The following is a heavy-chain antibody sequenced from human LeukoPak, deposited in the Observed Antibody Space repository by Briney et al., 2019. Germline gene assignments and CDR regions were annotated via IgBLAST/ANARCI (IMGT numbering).Heavy chain of an antibody. V-gene: IGHV1-18*01. CDR3: ARHDCSSTSCYGNFDY. D-gene: IGHD2-2*01. CDR1: GYTFTSYG. J-gene: IGHJ4*02. CDR2: ISAYNGNT. Sequence: GASVKVSCKASGYTFTSYGISWVRQAPGQGLKWMGWISAYNGNTNYAQKLQGRVTMTTDTSTSTAYMELRSLRSDDTTVYYCARHDCSSTSCYGNFDYWGQGTLVTVSS.